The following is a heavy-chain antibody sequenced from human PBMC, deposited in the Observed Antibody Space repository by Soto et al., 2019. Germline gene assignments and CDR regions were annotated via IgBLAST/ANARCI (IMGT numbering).Heavy chain of an antibody. CDR2: ISYDGSNK. CDR3: ARDLGLVVVTAPGYFQH. D-gene: IGHD2-21*02. CDR1: GFTFSSYA. Sequence: QVQLVESGGGVVQPGRSLRLSCAASGFTFSSYAMHWVRQAPGKGLEWVAVISYDGSNKYYADSVKGRFTISRDNSKNTLYLQMNSLRAEDTAVYYCARDLGLVVVTAPGYFQHWGQGTLVTVSS. J-gene: IGHJ1*01. V-gene: IGHV3-30-3*01.